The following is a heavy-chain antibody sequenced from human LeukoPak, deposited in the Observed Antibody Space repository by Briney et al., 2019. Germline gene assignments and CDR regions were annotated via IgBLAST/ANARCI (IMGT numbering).Heavy chain of an antibody. CDR1: GGSFSGYY. CDR2: IHYSGNT. CDR3: ARHKNLGVAPFDY. V-gene: IGHV4-39*01. J-gene: IGHJ4*02. Sequence: PSETLSLTCAVYGGSFSGYYWGWVRQPPGKGLEWIGSIHYSGNTYYSPSLKSRVTISVDTSKNQFSLELRSMTAADTAIYYCARHKNLGVAPFDYWGQGTLVTVSS. D-gene: IGHD3-16*01.